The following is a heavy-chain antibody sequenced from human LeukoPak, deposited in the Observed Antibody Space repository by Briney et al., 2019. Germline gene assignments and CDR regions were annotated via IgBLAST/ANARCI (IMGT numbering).Heavy chain of an antibody. Sequence: GGSLRLSCAASGFTFSSYAMPWVRQAPGKGLEWVAVISHDGSNKYYADSVKGRFTISRDNSKNTLYLQMNSLRAEDTAVYYCARDRIRIAAAGTGYFQHWGQGTLVTVSS. CDR1: GFTFSSYA. J-gene: IGHJ1*01. V-gene: IGHV3-30-3*01. CDR2: ISHDGSNK. CDR3: ARDRIRIAAAGTGYFQH. D-gene: IGHD6-13*01.